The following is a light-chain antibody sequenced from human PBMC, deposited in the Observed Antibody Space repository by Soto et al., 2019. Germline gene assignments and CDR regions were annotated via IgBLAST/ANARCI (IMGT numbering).Light chain of an antibody. V-gene: IGKV3-11*01. J-gene: IGKJ5*01. CDR3: QQRSNWQIT. CDR1: QSVRNY. Sequence: EIVLTQSTATLSLSPGETATLSCRASQSVRNYLAWYQQKPGQAPRLLIYDASNRATGIPARFSGTGSETDFTLTISSLKPDDFAVYYCQQRSNWQITFGQGTRLEIK. CDR2: DAS.